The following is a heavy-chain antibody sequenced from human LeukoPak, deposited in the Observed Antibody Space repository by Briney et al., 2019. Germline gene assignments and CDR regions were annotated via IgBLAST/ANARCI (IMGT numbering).Heavy chain of an antibody. V-gene: IGHV1-18*01. D-gene: IGHD3-10*01. J-gene: IGHJ4*02. CDR3: ARRLMVRGVIREDF. Sequence: WINGYNGNTNYAQKFHGRVTITTDTSTDIAYMELRSLRSDDTAVYYCARRLMVRGVIREDFWGQGTLVTVSS. CDR2: INGYNGNT.